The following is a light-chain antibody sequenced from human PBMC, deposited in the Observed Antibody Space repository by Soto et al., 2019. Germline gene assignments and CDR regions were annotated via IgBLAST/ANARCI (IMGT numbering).Light chain of an antibody. Sequence: QSALTQPXSVSGSPGQSITISCTGTSSDVGGYILVSWYQQHPGKAPKLMIYEGSKRPSGVSNRFSGSKSGNTASLTISGLQAEGEADYYCCSYAGSSTYVFGTGTKVTVL. J-gene: IGLJ1*01. CDR1: SSDVGGYIL. CDR3: CSYAGSSTYV. V-gene: IGLV2-23*01. CDR2: EGS.